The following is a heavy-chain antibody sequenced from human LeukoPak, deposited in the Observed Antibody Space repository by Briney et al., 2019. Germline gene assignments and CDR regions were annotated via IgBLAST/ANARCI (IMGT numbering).Heavy chain of an antibody. J-gene: IGHJ4*02. Sequence: SETLSLTCAVSGYSISSGYYWGWIRQPPGKGLEWIGSIYHSGSTYYNPSLKSRVTISVDTSKNQFSLKLSSVTAADTAVYYCARKLYGDYRFDYWGQGTLVTVSS. CDR3: ARKLYGDYRFDY. D-gene: IGHD4-17*01. CDR2: IYHSGST. CDR1: GYSISSGYY. V-gene: IGHV4-38-2*01.